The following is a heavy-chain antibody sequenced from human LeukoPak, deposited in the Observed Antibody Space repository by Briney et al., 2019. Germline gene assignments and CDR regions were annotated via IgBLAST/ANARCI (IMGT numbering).Heavy chain of an antibody. D-gene: IGHD3-16*02. CDR2: IYYSGST. J-gene: IGHJ4*02. Sequence: SETLSLTCTVSGGSISSYYWSWIRQPPGKGLEWIGDIYYSGSTNYNPSLKSRVTISVDTSKNQFSLKLSSVTAADAAVYYCAGTPGTPQRYHVSYYFDYWGQGTLVTVSS. V-gene: IGHV4-59*03. CDR1: GGSISSYY. CDR3: AGTPGTPQRYHVSYYFDY.